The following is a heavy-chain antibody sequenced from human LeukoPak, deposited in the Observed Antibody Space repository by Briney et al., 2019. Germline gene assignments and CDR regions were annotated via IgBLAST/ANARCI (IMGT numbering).Heavy chain of an antibody. D-gene: IGHD6-19*01. J-gene: IGHJ3*02. CDR1: GYIFISYA. Sequence: GASVKVSCKASGYIFISYAINWVRQAPGQGLEWLGWINTNTGHPTYAQGFTGRFVFSVDTSVSTAYLEISSLKAEDTAVYFCARGEATRKWLGSAFDIWGQGTMVTVSS. V-gene: IGHV7-4-1*02. CDR2: INTNTGHP. CDR3: ARGEATRKWLGSAFDI.